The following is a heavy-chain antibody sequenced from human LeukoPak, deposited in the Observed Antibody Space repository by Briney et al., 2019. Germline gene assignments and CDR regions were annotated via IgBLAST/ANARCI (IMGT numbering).Heavy chain of an antibody. CDR2: INPNSGGT. J-gene: IGHJ4*02. Sequence: ASVKVSCKASGYTFTGYYMHWVQQAPGQGLEWMGWINPNSGGTNYAQKFQGRVTMTRDTSTSTAYMELSRLRSDDTAVYYCARVSGSGDIDYWGQGTLVTVSS. V-gene: IGHV1-2*02. CDR3: ARVSGSGDIDY. CDR1: GYTFTGYY. D-gene: IGHD3-10*01.